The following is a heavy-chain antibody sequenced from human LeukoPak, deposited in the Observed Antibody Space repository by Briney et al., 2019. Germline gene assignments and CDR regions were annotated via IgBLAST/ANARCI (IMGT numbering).Heavy chain of an antibody. CDR3: ARDIYYDDSSGYRNWFDA. Sequence: SETLSLTCTVSGGSISRYYWSWIRQPAGKRLEWIGRIYSSGSTNYNPSLRSRVTMSVDTSKNQFSLRLSSVTAADTAVYYCARDIYYDDSSGYRNWFDAWGQGTLVTVSS. CDR2: IYSSGST. J-gene: IGHJ5*02. D-gene: IGHD3-22*01. CDR1: GGSISRYY. V-gene: IGHV4-4*07.